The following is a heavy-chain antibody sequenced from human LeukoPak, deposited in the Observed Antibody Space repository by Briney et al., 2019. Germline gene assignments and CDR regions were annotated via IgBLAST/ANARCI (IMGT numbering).Heavy chain of an antibody. CDR2: ISWNSGSI. J-gene: IGHJ4*02. CDR3: AKDIGWGSSPAYYFDY. V-gene: IGHV3-9*01. D-gene: IGHD2-2*01. Sequence: PGRSLRLSCGASGFTFVDYAMHWVRHAPGKGLEWVSGISWNSGSIGYADSVKGRFTIPRDNANNSLYLQMNSLRAEDTALYYCAKDIGWGSSPAYYFDYWGQGTLVTVSS. CDR1: GFTFVDYA.